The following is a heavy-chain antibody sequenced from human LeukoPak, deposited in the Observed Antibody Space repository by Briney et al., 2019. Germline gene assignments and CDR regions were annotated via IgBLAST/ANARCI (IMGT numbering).Heavy chain of an antibody. CDR3: AKDLLVDCSSTSCFDY. CDR2: ISGSGGST. Sequence: PGGSLRLSCAASGFTFSSYAMSWVRQAPGKGLEWVSAISGSGGSTYYADSVKGRFTISRDNSKNTLYLQMNSLRAEDTAVYYCAKDLLVDCSSTSCFDYWGQGTLVTVSS. V-gene: IGHV3-23*01. J-gene: IGHJ4*02. D-gene: IGHD2-2*01. CDR1: GFTFSSYA.